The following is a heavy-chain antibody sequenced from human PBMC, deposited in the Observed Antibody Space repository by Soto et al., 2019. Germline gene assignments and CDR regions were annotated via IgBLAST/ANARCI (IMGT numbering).Heavy chain of an antibody. CDR3: ARSYIAAAGTAIDY. D-gene: IGHD6-13*01. CDR2: FDPEDGET. V-gene: IGHV1-24*01. CDR1: GYTLTELS. J-gene: IGHJ4*02. Sequence: ASVKVSCKVSGYTLTELSMHWVRQAPGKGLEWMGGFDPEDGETIYAQKFQGRVTMTEDTSTDTAYMELSSLRSEDTAVYYCARSYIAAAGTAIDYWGQGTLVTVSS.